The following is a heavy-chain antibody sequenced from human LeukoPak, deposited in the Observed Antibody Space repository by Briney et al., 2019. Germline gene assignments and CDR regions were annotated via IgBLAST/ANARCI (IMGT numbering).Heavy chain of an antibody. CDR1: GFTVSSNY. CDR2: ISSNSSYI. V-gene: IGHV3-21*01. Sequence: GGSLRLSCAASGFTVSSNYMSWVRQAPGKGLEWVSSISSNSSYIYYADSVKGRFTISRDNAKNSLYLQMNSLRAEDTAVYYCARMEPFFWSGYYSRDYYYGMDVWGQGTTVTVSS. J-gene: IGHJ6*02. CDR3: ARMEPFFWSGYYSRDYYYGMDV. D-gene: IGHD3-3*01.